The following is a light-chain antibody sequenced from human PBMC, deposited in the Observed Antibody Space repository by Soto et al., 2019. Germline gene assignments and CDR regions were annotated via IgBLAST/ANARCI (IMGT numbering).Light chain of an antibody. J-gene: IGLJ2*01. CDR3: CSYAGL. CDR2: DVS. V-gene: IGLV2-11*01. Sequence: QSALTQPRSVSGSPGQSVTISCTGTSSDVGAYNYVSWYQQYPGKAPKLMIYDVSKRPSGVPDRFSGSKSGNTASLTISGLQAEDEADYYCCSYAGLFGGGTKVTV. CDR1: SSDVGAYNY.